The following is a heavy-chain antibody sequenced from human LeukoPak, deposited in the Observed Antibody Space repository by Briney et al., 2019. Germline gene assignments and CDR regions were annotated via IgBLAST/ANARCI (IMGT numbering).Heavy chain of an antibody. Sequence: SVKVSCKASGGTFSSYAISWVRQAPGQGLEWMGGIIPIFGTANYAQKFQGRVTITTDESTSTAYMQLSSLRSEDTAVYYCAKGKDIVVVPAAMPTWFDPWGQGTLVTVSS. V-gene: IGHV1-69*05. CDR2: IIPIFGTA. CDR3: AKGKDIVVVPAAMPTWFDP. J-gene: IGHJ5*02. CDR1: GGTFSSYA. D-gene: IGHD2-2*01.